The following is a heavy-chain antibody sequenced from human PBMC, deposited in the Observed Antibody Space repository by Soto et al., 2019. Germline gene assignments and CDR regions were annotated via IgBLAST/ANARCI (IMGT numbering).Heavy chain of an antibody. D-gene: IGHD7-27*01. Sequence: QVQLVQSGAEVKKPGASVKVSCKASGYTFTSYGISWVRQAPGQGLEWMGWISAYNGNTNYAQKLQGRVTMTTDTSXXTGNMERRSMRSDDTAVDYCASEPMSLSGEPCFDYRGQGTLVTVSS. CDR3: ASEPMSLSGEPCFDY. V-gene: IGHV1-18*01. CDR2: ISAYNGNT. J-gene: IGHJ4*02. CDR1: GYTFTSYG.